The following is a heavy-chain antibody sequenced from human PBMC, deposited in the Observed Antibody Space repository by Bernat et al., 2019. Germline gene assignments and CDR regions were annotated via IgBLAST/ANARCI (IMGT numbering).Heavy chain of an antibody. J-gene: IGHJ6*02. CDR2: IWYDGSNK. CDR1: GFTFSSYG. V-gene: IGHV3-33*01. D-gene: IGHD2-21*01. Sequence: QVQLVESGGGVVQPGRSLRLSCAASGFTFSSYGMHWVRQAPGKGLEWVAVIWYDGSNKYYADSVNGRFTISRDNSKNTLYLQMNRLRAEDTAVYYLARGVVNAPYYYYYGMDVWGQGTTVTVSS. CDR3: ARGVVNAPYYYYYGMDV.